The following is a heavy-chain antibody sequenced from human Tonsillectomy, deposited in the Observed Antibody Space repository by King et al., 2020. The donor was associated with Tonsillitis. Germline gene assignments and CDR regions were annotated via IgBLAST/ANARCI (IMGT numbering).Heavy chain of an antibody. V-gene: IGHV3-23*04. Sequence: VQLVESGGGLVQPGGSLRLSCAASGFNFRSYATNWVRQAPGKGLEWVSSISGSGGTTDYADSVKGRFTISRDNSKNTLSLQMISLRAEDTAVYYCARRLGQQLGPFDYWGQGTLVTVSS. J-gene: IGHJ4*02. D-gene: IGHD6-13*01. CDR3: ARRLGQQLGPFDY. CDR2: ISGSGGTT. CDR1: GFNFRSYA.